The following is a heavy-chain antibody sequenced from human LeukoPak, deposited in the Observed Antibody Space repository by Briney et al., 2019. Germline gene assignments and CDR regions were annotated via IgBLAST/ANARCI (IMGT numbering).Heavy chain of an antibody. CDR3: AKDPGVVVRNRYFQH. D-gene: IGHD3-22*01. V-gene: IGHV3-23*01. Sequence: GGSLRLSCAASGFTFSSYAMSWVRQAAGKGLEWGSARRGSGGSTDYEDSVKGRFTISRDNSKNTLYLQMNSLRAEDTAVYYCAKDPGVVVRNRYFQHWGQGTLVTVSS. CDR2: RRGSGGST. J-gene: IGHJ1*01. CDR1: GFTFSSYA.